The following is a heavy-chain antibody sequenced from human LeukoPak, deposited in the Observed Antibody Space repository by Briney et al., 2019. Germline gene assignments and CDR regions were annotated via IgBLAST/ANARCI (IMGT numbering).Heavy chain of an antibody. CDR2: IYHSGST. CDR3: AREGGYSYGDAPLHFDY. J-gene: IGHJ4*02. Sequence: SETLSLTCAVSGGSISSSNWWSWVRQPSGKGLEWIGEIYHSGSTNYNPSLKSRVTISVDKSKNQFSLKLSSVTAADTAVYYCAREGGYSYGDAPLHFDYWGQGTLVTVSS. CDR1: GGSISSSNW. V-gene: IGHV4-4*02. D-gene: IGHD5-18*01.